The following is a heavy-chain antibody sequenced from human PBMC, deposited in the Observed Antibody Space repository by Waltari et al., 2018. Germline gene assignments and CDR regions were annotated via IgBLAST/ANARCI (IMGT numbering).Heavy chain of an antibody. J-gene: IGHJ2*01. CDR3: AKDLGGFSGSHWYFDL. D-gene: IGHD5-12*01. CDR2: IRGSDGRT. Sequence: EVQLVESGGGLVQPGGSSRLSCAASGFTFRSYAMSWVRQAPGRGLEWVSSIRGSDGRTNYADSAKGRFTISRDNVKNTLFLQMNSLRADDAAVYYCAKDLGGFSGSHWYFDLWGRGTLVTVSS. V-gene: IGHV3-23*04. CDR1: GFTFRSYA.